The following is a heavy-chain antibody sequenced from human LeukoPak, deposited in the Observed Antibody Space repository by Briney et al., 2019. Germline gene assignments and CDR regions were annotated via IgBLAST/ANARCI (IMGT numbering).Heavy chain of an antibody. Sequence: ASVKVSCKASGYTFTSYYMHWVRQAPGQGLEWMGWINPNSGGTNYAQKFQGWVTMTRDTSISTAYMELSRLRSDDTAVYYCAREVGGGTESDAFDIWGQGTMVTVSS. CDR2: INPNSGGT. V-gene: IGHV1-2*04. J-gene: IGHJ3*02. CDR1: GYTFTSYY. CDR3: AREVGGGTESDAFDI. D-gene: IGHD2-15*01.